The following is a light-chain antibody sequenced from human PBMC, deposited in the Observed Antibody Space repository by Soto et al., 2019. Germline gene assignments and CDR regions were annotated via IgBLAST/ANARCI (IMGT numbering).Light chain of an antibody. J-gene: IGKJ4*01. Sequence: ALRMTQSPSSFSASTGDRVTITCRASQGISSYLAWYQQKPGKAPKLLIYAPSTLQSGVPSRFSGSGSGTDFTLPISCLQSEDFATYYCQQYYSYPLTFGGGTKVEIK. V-gene: IGKV1-8*01. CDR2: APS. CDR1: QGISSY. CDR3: QQYYSYPLT.